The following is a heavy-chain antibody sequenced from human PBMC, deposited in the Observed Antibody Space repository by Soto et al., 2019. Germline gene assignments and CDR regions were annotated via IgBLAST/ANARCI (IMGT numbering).Heavy chain of an antibody. D-gene: IGHD5-12*01. J-gene: IGHJ4*02. CDR1: GFSFDIYW. CDR2: IKQDGTKK. Sequence: SGGSLRLSCAASGFSFDIYWMNWVRQAPGKGLEWVANIKQDGTKKNYVDSVKGRFTISRDNAKNSLFLQMNSLRSEDTAVYYCARENTGLGVRWGQGTLVTVSS. CDR3: ARENTGLGVR. V-gene: IGHV3-7*01.